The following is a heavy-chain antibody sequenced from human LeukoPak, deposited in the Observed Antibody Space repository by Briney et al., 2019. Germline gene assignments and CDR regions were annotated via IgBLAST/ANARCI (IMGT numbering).Heavy chain of an antibody. Sequence: GGSLRLSCAASGFTFSSYAMSWVRQAPGKGLEWISGISGSGGSTYYADSVKGRFTISRDNSKNTLYLQMNSLRVEDTAVYYCARPPARYCGGDCFGWGQGTLVTVSS. CDR2: ISGSGGST. V-gene: IGHV3-23*01. D-gene: IGHD2-21*02. CDR3: ARPPARYCGGDCFG. CDR1: GFTFSSYA. J-gene: IGHJ4*02.